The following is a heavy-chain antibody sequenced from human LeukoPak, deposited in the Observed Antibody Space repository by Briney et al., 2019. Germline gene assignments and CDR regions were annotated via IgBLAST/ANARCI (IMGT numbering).Heavy chain of an antibody. CDR3: ARVSHCSTTSCTDYYYYYYMDV. J-gene: IGHJ6*03. CDR2: IIPIFGTA. V-gene: IGHV1-69*13. Sequence: SVNVSCKASGGTFSSYPISWVRQAPGQGLEWMGGIIPIFGTANYAQKFQGRVTITADESTSTAYMELSSLRSEDTAVYYCARVSHCSTTSCTDYYYYYYMDVWGKGTTVTVSS. D-gene: IGHD2-2*01. CDR1: GGTFSSYP.